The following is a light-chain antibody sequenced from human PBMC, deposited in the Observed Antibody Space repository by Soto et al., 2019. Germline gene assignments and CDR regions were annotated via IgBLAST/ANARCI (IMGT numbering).Light chain of an antibody. J-gene: IGKJ3*01. Sequence: EIVLTQSPGTLSLSPGERATLSCRASQTVNNNYLTWYQQTPGQAPRLLIYGASRRATGIPDKFSASGSGTDFTLTISRLEPEDFAVYYCKQYGTSPFTFGPGNKVNI. CDR1: QTVNNNY. CDR3: KQYGTSPFT. V-gene: IGKV3-20*01. CDR2: GAS.